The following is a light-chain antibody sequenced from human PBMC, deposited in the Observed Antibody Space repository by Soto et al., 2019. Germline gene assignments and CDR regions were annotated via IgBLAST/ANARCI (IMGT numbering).Light chain of an antibody. CDR2: SNN. V-gene: IGLV1-44*01. CDR3: AAWDDSLNGFYV. CDR1: SSNIGSNT. J-gene: IGLJ1*01. Sequence: QSVLTQPPSASGTPRQRVTISCSGSSSNIGSNTVNWYQQLPGTAPKLLIYSNNQRPSGVPDRFSGSKSGTSASLAISGLQSEDEADYYCAAWDDSLNGFYVFGTGTKLTVL.